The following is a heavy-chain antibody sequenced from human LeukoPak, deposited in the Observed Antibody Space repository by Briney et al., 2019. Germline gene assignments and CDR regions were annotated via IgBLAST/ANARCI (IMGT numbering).Heavy chain of an antibody. CDR1: GFTFDNYA. Sequence: GGSLRLSCTASGFTFDNYAMSWFRQAPGKGLEWVGFIRSKIYGGTTEYAAFVKGRFTISRDDSKSMAYLQMTSLKSEDTAVYYCVRYSGDADYWGQGTLATVSS. CDR2: IRSKIYGGTT. CDR3: VRYSGDADY. D-gene: IGHD5-12*01. J-gene: IGHJ4*02. V-gene: IGHV3-49*03.